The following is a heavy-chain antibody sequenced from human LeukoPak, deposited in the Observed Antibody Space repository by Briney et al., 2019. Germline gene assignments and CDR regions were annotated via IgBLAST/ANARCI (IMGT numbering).Heavy chain of an antibody. CDR3: ARDYSGNYFDH. CDR1: GFTFSSYS. CDR2: ISSSSSYI. Sequence: GGSLRLSCAASGFTFSSYSMNWVRQAPGKGLEWVSSISSSSSYIYYADSVKGRFTMSRDNAKTSLYLQMNSLRAQDAAVYCYARDYSGNYFDHWGQGTLVTVSS. V-gene: IGHV3-21*01. D-gene: IGHD4-23*01. J-gene: IGHJ4*02.